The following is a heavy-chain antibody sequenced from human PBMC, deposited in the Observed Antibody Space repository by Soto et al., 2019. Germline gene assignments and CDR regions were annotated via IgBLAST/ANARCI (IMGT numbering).Heavy chain of an antibody. CDR2: ISSSSSYI. V-gene: IGHV3-21*01. CDR3: ARGPQGWPPHRKGPP. CDR1: GFTFSSYS. J-gene: IGHJ5*02. Sequence: GGSLRLSCAASGFTFSSYSMNWVRQAPGKGLEWVSSISSSSSYIYYAASVKGRFTISRDNAKNSLYLQMNSLRAEDTAVYYCARGPQGWPPHRKGPPWGQGTPVTVPS. D-gene: IGHD2-15*01.